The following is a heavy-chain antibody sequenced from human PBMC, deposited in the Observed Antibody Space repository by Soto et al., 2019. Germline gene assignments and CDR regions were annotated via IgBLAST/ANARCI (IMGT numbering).Heavy chain of an antibody. D-gene: IGHD1-1*01. CDR3: ARGYTNWNSRYNWFDP. Sequence: QLQLQESGPGLVKPSETLSLTCTVSGGSISSSSYYWGWIRQPPGKGLEWIGSIYYSGSTYYNPSLKSPVTIPVDTSTNQFSLKLSSVTAADTAVYYWARGYTNWNSRYNWFDPWGQGTLVTVSS. J-gene: IGHJ5*02. V-gene: IGHV4-39*01. CDR1: GGSISSSSYY. CDR2: IYYSGST.